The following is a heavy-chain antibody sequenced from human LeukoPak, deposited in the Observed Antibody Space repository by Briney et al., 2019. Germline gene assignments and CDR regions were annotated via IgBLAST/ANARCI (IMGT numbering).Heavy chain of an antibody. CDR1: GFTFSSYS. V-gene: IGHV3-21*01. Sequence: GGSLRLSCAASGFTFSSYSMNWVCQAPGKGLEWVSSISSSSSYIYYADSVEGRFTISRDNAKNSLYLQMNSLRAEDTAVYYCARAAGTPYYDFWSGYYLGYYFDYWGQGTLVTVSS. J-gene: IGHJ4*02. CDR3: ARAAGTPYYDFWSGYYLGYYFDY. D-gene: IGHD3-3*01. CDR2: ISSSSSYI.